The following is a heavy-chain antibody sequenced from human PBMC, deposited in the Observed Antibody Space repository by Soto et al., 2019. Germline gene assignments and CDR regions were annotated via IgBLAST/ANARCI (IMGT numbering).Heavy chain of an antibody. J-gene: IGHJ4*02. Sequence: EAQLVESGGGLVQPGGSLRLSCTGSGIDLSIYWMHWVRQAPGKGLVWVSRINTESTTISYADSVKGRFTISRDNAENTLFLHMNSLSAEDTGGYYCTKDTFGGRDSWGQGTLVTVSS. V-gene: IGHV3-74*01. D-gene: IGHD2-15*01. CDR1: GIDLSIYW. CDR2: INTESTTI. CDR3: TKDTFGGRDS.